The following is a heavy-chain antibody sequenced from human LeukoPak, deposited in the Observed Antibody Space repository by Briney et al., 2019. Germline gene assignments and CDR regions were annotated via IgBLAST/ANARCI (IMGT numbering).Heavy chain of an antibody. CDR1: GGSIIGYY. V-gene: IGHV4-4*07. J-gene: IGHJ4*02. CDR3: ARGTEMTRIAGHYSFDH. CDR2: IHDSGST. Sequence: SATLSLTCTVSGGSIIGYYWTWMRQPAGKGLQWIGRIHDSGSTYSNPSLKSRVTISLDESNNQFSLKLTSVTAADTAVYYCARGTEMTRIAGHYSFDHWGQGTLVSVSS. D-gene: IGHD5-24*01.